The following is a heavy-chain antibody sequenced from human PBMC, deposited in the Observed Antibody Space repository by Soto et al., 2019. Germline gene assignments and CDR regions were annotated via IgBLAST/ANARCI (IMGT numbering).Heavy chain of an antibody. Sequence: GGSLRLSCAASGFTFSSYAMHWVRQAPGKGLEWVAVISYDGSNKYYADSVKGRFTISRDNSKNTLYLQMNSLRAEDTAVYYCARDVRTYSGYDFYYWGQGTLVTVSS. J-gene: IGHJ4*02. CDR2: ISYDGSNK. CDR3: ARDVRTYSGYDFYY. D-gene: IGHD5-12*01. V-gene: IGHV3-30-3*01. CDR1: GFTFSSYA.